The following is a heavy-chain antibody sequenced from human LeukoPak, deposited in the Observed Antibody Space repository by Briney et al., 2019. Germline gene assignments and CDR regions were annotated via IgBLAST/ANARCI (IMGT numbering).Heavy chain of an antibody. V-gene: IGHV4-4*07. CDR1: GDSINSHY. Sequence: ASETLSLTCTVSGDSINSHYWSWIRQPAGKGLEWIGRIYTSGKTNYNPSVKSRVIMSMDTSRNQFSLTLTSLTAADTAVYNCASVHTYGSDAFDMWGQGTMVTVSS. CDR2: IYTSGKT. J-gene: IGHJ3*02. D-gene: IGHD3-10*01. CDR3: ASVHTYGSDAFDM.